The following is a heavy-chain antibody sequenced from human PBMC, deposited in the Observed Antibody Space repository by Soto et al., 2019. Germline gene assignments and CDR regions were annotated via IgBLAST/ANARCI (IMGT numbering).Heavy chain of an antibody. J-gene: IGHJ4*02. D-gene: IGHD2-2*01. Sequence: LSLTCTVSGGSISSGGYYWSWIRQHPGKGLEWIGYIYYSGSTDYNSSLKSRVTISVDTSKNQFSLNLSSVTAADTAVYYCATRNPYCSSSSCYASPFDYWGQGTLVTVSS. CDR1: GGSISSGGYY. CDR3: ATRNPYCSSSSCYASPFDY. CDR2: IYYSGST. V-gene: IGHV4-31*03.